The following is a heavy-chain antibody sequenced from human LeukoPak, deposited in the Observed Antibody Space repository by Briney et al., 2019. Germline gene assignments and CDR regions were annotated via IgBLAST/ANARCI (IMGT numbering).Heavy chain of an antibody. CDR1: GGSFNSYY. J-gene: IGHJ4*02. CDR2: IYYTGGT. D-gene: IGHD2-21*02. V-gene: IGHV4-59*01. CDR3: ARVGRYCGSDCYLDY. Sequence: SETLSLTCAVSGGSFNSYYWSWIRQPPGKGLEWIGYIYYTGGTNYNPSLKGRLTISLDTSKNQFSLRLTSVTAADTAVYYCARVGRYCGSDCYLDYWGQGTHVTVSS.